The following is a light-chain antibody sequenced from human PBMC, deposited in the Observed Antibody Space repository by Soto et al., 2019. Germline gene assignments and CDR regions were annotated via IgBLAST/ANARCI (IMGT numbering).Light chain of an antibody. V-gene: IGKV1-39*01. CDR2: AAT. CDR1: QSISAY. Sequence: DIQMPQSPSSLFASVGDRVTITCRASQSISAYLNWYQQRPGKAPSLLIYAATRLHSGVPSRFSGSGSATDFTLTISSLQPEDFAPYYCQRSYRSISFGQGTRLEMK. J-gene: IGKJ5*01. CDR3: QRSYRSIS.